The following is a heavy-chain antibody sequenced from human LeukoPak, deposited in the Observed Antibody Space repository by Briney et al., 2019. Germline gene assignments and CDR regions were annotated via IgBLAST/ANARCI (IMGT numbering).Heavy chain of an antibody. D-gene: IGHD3-3*01. J-gene: IGHJ4*02. CDR1: GGSFSGHY. V-gene: IGHV4-34*01. CDR3: ASGQYYDLWSGYYVD. Sequence: SETLSLTCAVYGGSFSGHYWSWIRQPPGKGLEWIGEINHSGSTNCNPSLESRVTISVYTSKNHFSLKLGSVTAADTAVYYCASGQYYDLWSGYYVDWGQGTLVTVSA. CDR2: INHSGST.